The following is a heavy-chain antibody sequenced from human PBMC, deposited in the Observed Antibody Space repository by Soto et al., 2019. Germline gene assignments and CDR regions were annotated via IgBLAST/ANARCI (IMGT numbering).Heavy chain of an antibody. CDR2: INSDGSST. D-gene: IGHD2-15*01. V-gene: IGHV3-74*01. CDR3: ASALYCSGGSCYSLDY. J-gene: IGHJ4*02. Sequence: GGSLRLSCAASGFTFSSYWMHWVRQAPGKGLVWVSRINSDGSSTSYADSVKGRFTISRDNAKNTLYLQMNSLRAEDTAVYYCASALYCSGGSCYSLDYWGQGTLVTVSS. CDR1: GFTFSSYW.